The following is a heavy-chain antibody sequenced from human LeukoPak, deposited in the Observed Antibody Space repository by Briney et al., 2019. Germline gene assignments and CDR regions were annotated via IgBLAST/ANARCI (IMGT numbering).Heavy chain of an antibody. D-gene: IGHD3-3*01. CDR1: GDSISSSTYY. V-gene: IGHV4-39*01. J-gene: IGHJ4*02. Sequence: PSQTLSLTCTVSGDSISSSTYYWGWIRQPPGKGLEWIGSIYYSGSTYYNPSLKSRVTISVDTSKNQFSLKLRSVSDADTAVYYCARQGDFWSGYPSDYWGQGTLVTVSS. CDR2: IYYSGST. CDR3: ARQGDFWSGYPSDY.